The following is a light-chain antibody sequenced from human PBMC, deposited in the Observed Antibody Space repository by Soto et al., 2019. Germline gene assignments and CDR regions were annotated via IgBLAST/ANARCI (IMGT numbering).Light chain of an antibody. J-gene: IGKJ4*01. V-gene: IGKV3-15*01. CDR2: GAS. CDR3: QQYNNWPRGLT. Sequence: EIVMTQSPATLSVSPGERATLSCRASQSVSSNLAWYQQKPGQAPRLLIYGASTRATGIPARFSGSGSGTEFTLTISRLQSEDFAVYYWQQYNNWPRGLTFGGGTKVEIK. CDR1: QSVSSN.